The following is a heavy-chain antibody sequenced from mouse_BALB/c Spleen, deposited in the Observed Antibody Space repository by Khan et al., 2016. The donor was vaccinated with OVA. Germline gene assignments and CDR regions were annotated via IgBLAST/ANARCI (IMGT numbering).Heavy chain of an antibody. CDR2: MWGDGNT. Sequence: QVQLKESGPGLVAPSQSLSITCTVSGFSLTSYGVSWVRQPPGKGLEWLGVMWGDGNTNYHSALRSRLSISKDNSKSHVFLKLNSLQTDDTATYYCAKQNQGTLYAVDYGGQGTSVTVSS. CDR3: AKQNQGTLYAVDY. V-gene: IGHV2-3*01. D-gene: IGHD2-14*01. J-gene: IGHJ4*01. CDR1: GFSLTSYG.